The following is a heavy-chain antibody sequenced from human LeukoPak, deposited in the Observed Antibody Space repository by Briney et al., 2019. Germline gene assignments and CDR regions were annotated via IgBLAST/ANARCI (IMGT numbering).Heavy chain of an antibody. CDR2: IYYSGST. D-gene: IGHD3-10*01. CDR3: ARHQEAMVRGVLYYMDV. CDR1: GGSISSSSYY. V-gene: IGHV4-39*01. Sequence: SETLSLTCTVSGGSISSSSYYWGWIRQPPGKGLEWIGSIYYSGSTYRNPSLKSRVTISVDTSKNQFSLRLSSVTAADTAVYYCARHQEAMVRGVLYYMDVWGKGTTVTISS. J-gene: IGHJ6*03.